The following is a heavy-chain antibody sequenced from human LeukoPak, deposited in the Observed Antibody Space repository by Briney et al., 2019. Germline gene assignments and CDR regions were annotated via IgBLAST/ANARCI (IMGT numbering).Heavy chain of an antibody. CDR2: ISGSGDST. CDR3: AKDRLEYSSSWYFDY. D-gene: IGHD6-13*01. V-gene: IGHV3-23*01. Sequence: GGSLRLSCAASGFTFSSYAMSWVRQAPGKGLEWVSAISGSGDSTYYADSVKGRFTISRDNSKNTLYLQMNSLRAEDTAVYYCAKDRLEYSSSWYFDYWGQGTLVTVSS. CDR1: GFTFSSYA. J-gene: IGHJ4*02.